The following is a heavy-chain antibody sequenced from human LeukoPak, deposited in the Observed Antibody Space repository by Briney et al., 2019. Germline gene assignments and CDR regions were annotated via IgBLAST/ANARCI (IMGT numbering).Heavy chain of an antibody. CDR2: ISGSSSYT. CDR3: ARDRQDYDYVWGSYPLDY. D-gene: IGHD3-16*02. J-gene: IGHJ4*02. CDR1: GFTFSDYY. V-gene: IGHV3-11*06. Sequence: GGSLRLSCAASGFTFSDYYMSWIRQAPGKGLEWVSYISGSSSYTNYADSVKGRFTISRDNAKNSLYLQMNSLRAEDTAVYYCARDRQDYDYVWGSYPLDYWGQGTLVTVSS.